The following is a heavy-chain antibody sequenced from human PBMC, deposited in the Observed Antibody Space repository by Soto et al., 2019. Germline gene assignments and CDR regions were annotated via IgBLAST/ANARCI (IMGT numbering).Heavy chain of an antibody. CDR1: RFSFSSYE. J-gene: IGHJ4*02. CDR3: ARGGGYCTPTSCAIDS. CDR2: VSLTGDRT. D-gene: IGHD2-8*01. V-gene: IGHV3-23*01. Sequence: GGSLRLSCVASRFSFSSYEMSWVRQAAGKGLEWVSRVSLTGDRTNYAGSVKGRFTVSRDNFKNTLYLEMDSLRPEDTAIYYCARGGGYCTPTSCAIDSWGRGTPVTVAS.